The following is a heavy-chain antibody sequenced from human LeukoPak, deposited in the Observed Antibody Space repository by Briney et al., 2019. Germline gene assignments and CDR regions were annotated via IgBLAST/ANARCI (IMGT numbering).Heavy chain of an antibody. J-gene: IGHJ4*02. D-gene: IGHD3-3*01. CDR3: ARDQYFDFWSSTATPYYCDY. CDR1: SGSISGHC. CDR2: IYTSGAT. Sequence: SSETLSLTCTVTSGSISGHCWSWIRQPAGKEMQWIGRIYTSGATNYNPSLKSRFTMSIDTSKKEFTLKLTSVTAADTAVYYCARDQYFDFWSSTATPYYCDYWGQGTLVTVSS. V-gene: IGHV4-4*07.